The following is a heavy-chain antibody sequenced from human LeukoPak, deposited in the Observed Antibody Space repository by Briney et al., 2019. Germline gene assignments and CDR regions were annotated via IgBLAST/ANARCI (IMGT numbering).Heavy chain of an antibody. D-gene: IGHD2-15*01. CDR1: GFTFSSYW. V-gene: IGHV3-7*01. CDR2: IKQDGSEK. Sequence: GGSLRLSCAASGFTFSSYWMSWVRQAPGKGLEWVANIKQDGSEKYYVDSVKGRFTIFRDNAKNSLYLQMNSLRAEDTAVYYCARGIGDYYYYYMDVWGKGTTVTVSS. CDR3: ARGIGDYYYYYMDV. J-gene: IGHJ6*03.